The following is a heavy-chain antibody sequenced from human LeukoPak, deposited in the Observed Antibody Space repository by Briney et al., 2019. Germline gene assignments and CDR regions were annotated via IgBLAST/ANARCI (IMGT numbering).Heavy chain of an antibody. J-gene: IGHJ3*02. Sequence: NPGGSLRLSCAASGFTFSSYSMTWVRQAPVKGLEWVSSISSSSSYIYYADSVKGRFTISRDNAKNSLYLQMNSLRAEDTAVYYCARDFRVQRITMIVVVPDAFDIWGQGTMVTVSS. D-gene: IGHD3-22*01. CDR1: GFTFSSYS. CDR2: ISSSSSYI. V-gene: IGHV3-21*01. CDR3: ARDFRVQRITMIVVVPDAFDI.